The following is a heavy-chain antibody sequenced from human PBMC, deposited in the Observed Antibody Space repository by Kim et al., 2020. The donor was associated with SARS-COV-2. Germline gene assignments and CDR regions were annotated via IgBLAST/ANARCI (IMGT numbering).Heavy chain of an antibody. Sequence: YHTPSLKSRVTISVDTSKNQFSLKLSSVTAADTAVYYCARAMVRGVYFDYWGQGTLVTVSS. D-gene: IGHD3-10*01. CDR3: ARAMVRGVYFDY. V-gene: IGHV4-30-2*05. J-gene: IGHJ4*02.